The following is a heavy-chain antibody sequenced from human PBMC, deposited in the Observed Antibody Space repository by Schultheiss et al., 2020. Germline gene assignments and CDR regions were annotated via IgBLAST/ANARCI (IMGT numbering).Heavy chain of an antibody. V-gene: IGHV3-48*01. Sequence: SCAASGFTFSSYGMHWIRQAPGKGLEWVSYISSSGSTIYYADSVKGRFTISRDNSKNTLYLQMNSLRAEDTAVYYCARCWMVQGVILDYYYYYGMDVWGKGTTVTVSS. CDR3: ARCWMVQGVILDYYYYYGMDV. J-gene: IGHJ6*04. CDR1: GFTFSSYG. CDR2: ISSSGSTI. D-gene: IGHD3-10*01.